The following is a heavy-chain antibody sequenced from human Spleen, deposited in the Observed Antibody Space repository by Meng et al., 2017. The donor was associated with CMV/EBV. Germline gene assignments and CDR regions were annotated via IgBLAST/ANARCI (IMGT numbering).Heavy chain of an antibody. Sequence: GESLKISCAASGITFASYGLHWVRQAPGEGLEWVSYISSSGSTIYYADSVKGRFTISRDNAKNSLYLQMNSLRAEDTAVYYCARDRPFYDFWSGYYGYFDYWGQGTLVTVSS. CDR1: GITFASYG. CDR2: ISSSGSTI. CDR3: ARDRPFYDFWSGYYGYFDY. D-gene: IGHD3-3*01. V-gene: IGHV3-48*04. J-gene: IGHJ4*02.